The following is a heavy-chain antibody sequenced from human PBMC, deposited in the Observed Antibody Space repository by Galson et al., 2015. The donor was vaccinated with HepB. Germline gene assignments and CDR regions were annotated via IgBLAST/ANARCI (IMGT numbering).Heavy chain of an antibody. V-gene: IGHV3-33*01. CDR1: GFIFGSYG. CDR3: ATYSSTSSFDY. D-gene: IGHD6-6*01. Sequence: SLRLSCAVSGFIFGSYGMHWVRQAPGKGLEWVAFIWHDGIDKFYADSVKGRFDISRDNSRYTLYLQMNSLRAEDTAVYYCATYSSTSSFDYWGQGTRVTVSS. CDR2: IWHDGIDK. J-gene: IGHJ4*02.